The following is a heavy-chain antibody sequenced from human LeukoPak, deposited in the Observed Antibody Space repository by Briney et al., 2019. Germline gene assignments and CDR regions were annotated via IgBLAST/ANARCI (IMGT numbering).Heavy chain of an antibody. V-gene: IGHV3-15*01. CDR1: GFTFSNAW. Sequence: GGSLRLSCAASGFTFSNAWMSWVRQAPGKGLEWVGRIKSKTDGGTTEYAAPVKGRFTISRDDSNNTLYLQMNSLKTEDTAVYYCTTAVVVTAKYFQHWGQGTLVTVSS. CDR3: TTAVVVTAKYFQH. J-gene: IGHJ1*01. D-gene: IGHD2-21*02. CDR2: IKSKTDGGTT.